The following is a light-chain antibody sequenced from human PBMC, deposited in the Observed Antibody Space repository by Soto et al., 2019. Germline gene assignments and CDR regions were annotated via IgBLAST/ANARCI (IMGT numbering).Light chain of an antibody. CDR3: TSYTSSNTDV. J-gene: IGLJ1*01. V-gene: IGLV2-14*03. CDR1: SSDVGGYNY. Sequence: QSALTQPASVSGSPGQSITISCTGTSSDVGGYNYVSWYQHHPGKAPKFMIYDVSNRPSGVSYRFSGSKSGNTASLTISGLQAEDEADYHCTSYTSSNTDVFVTGTKVTVL. CDR2: DVS.